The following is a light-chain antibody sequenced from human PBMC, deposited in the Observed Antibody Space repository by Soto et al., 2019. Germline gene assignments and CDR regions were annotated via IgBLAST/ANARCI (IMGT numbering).Light chain of an antibody. CDR3: QQRRNWPLT. CDR2: DAS. CDR1: QSVGSY. V-gene: IGKV3-11*01. Sequence: EIVLTQSPATLSLSPRERATLSCRASQSVGSYLAWYQQKPGQAPRLLIYDASNRATGIPAGFSGSGSGTDFTLTISSLEPEDFAVYYCQQRRNWPLTFGGGTKVEIK. J-gene: IGKJ4*01.